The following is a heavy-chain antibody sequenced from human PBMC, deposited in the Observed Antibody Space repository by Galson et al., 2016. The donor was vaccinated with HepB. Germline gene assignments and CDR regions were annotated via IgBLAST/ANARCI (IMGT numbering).Heavy chain of an antibody. CDR2: IHSSGTS. J-gene: IGHJ4*02. CDR3: VILRTAAAVANRRGSVY. CDR1: GDSISNVGRH. D-gene: IGHD6-13*01. V-gene: IGHV4-39*01. Sequence: SETLSLTCTVSGDSISNVGRHWGWFRQSPEMGLEYIGSIHSSGTSYYNPSLTSRVTVSADMSRNQVFLSLTSVTAADTAIYYCVILRTAAAVANRRGSVYWSQGTRVTVSS.